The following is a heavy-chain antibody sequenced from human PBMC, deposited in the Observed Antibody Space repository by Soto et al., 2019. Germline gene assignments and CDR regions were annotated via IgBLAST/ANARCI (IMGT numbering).Heavy chain of an antibody. CDR3: ARRHFWSGYKGFYYFDY. CDR1: GGSISSYY. D-gene: IGHD3-3*02. J-gene: IGHJ4*02. Sequence: SETLSLTCTVSGGSISSYYWGWIRQPPGKGLEWIGSIYYSGSTYYNPSLKSRVTISVDTSKNQFSLKLSSVTAADTAVYYCARRHFWSGYKGFYYFDYWGQGTLVTVSS. CDR2: IYYSGST. V-gene: IGHV4-39*01.